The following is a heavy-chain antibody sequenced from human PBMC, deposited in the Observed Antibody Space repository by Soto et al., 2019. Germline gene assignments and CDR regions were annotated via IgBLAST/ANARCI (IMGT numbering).Heavy chain of an antibody. CDR2: ISYDGSNK. CDR3: AGPDTAMVTTYYYYGMDV. CDR1: GFTFSSYA. Sequence: GGSLRLSCAASGFTFSSYAMHWVRPAPGKGLELVAVISYDGSNKYYADSVKGRFTIYRDNSKNTLYLQMNSLRAEDTAVYYCAGPDTAMVTTYYYYGMDVWGQGTTVTVSS. V-gene: IGHV3-30-3*01. J-gene: IGHJ6*02. D-gene: IGHD5-18*01.